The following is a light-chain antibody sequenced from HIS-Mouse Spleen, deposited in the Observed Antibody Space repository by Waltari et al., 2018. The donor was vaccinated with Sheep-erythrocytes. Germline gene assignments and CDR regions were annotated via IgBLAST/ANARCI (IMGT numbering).Light chain of an antibody. J-gene: IGLJ3*02. CDR1: TRDVGGYNF. CDR2: EVS. V-gene: IGLV2-8*01. CDR3: SSYAGSNNWV. Sequence: QSALTQPPSASGSPGQSVTISCTGTTRDVGGYNFASWYQQHPGKAPTLMIYEVSKRPSGVPDRFSGSKSGNTASLTVSGLQAEDEADYYCSSYAGSNNWVFGGGTKLTVL.